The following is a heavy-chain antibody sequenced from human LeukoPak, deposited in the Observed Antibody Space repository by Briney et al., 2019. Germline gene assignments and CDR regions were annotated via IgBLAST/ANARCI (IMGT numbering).Heavy chain of an antibody. V-gene: IGHV3-48*01. D-gene: IGHD3-10*01. Sequence: GGSLRLSCAASGFTFSSYSMNWVRQAPGKGLEWVSYISSSSSTIYYADSVKGRFTISRDNAKNSLYLQMNSLRAEDTAVYYCAREGYYGSATYYYYGMDVWGQGTTVTVSS. CDR3: AREGYYGSATYYYYGMDV. J-gene: IGHJ6*02. CDR2: ISSSSSTI. CDR1: GFTFSSYS.